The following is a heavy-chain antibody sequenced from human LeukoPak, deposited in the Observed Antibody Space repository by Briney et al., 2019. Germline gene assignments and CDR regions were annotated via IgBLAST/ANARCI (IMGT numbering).Heavy chain of an antibody. CDR2: ITAYSGNS. Sequence: ASVEVSCKASGYTFSTYGITWVRQAPGQGLEWVGWITAYSGNSKYAQELQDRVTMTTDTSTSTAYMELRSLTSDDTAVYYCARGTSVGSGSAFDIWGQGTMVTVSS. CDR1: GYTFSTYG. J-gene: IGHJ3*02. CDR3: ARGTSVGSGSAFDI. V-gene: IGHV1-18*04. D-gene: IGHD1-14*01.